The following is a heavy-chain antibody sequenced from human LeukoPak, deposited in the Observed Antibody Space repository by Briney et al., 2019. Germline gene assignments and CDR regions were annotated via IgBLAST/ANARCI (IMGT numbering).Heavy chain of an antibody. Sequence: SQTLSLTCTVSGGSISSGSYYWSWIRQPAGKGLEWIGRIYTSGSTNYNPSLKSRVTISVDTSKNQFSLKLSSVTAADTAVYYCARSGYYYDSSGYYYNYSDYWGQGTLVTVSS. V-gene: IGHV4-61*02. CDR2: IYTSGST. CDR3: ARSGYYYDSSGYYYNYSDY. CDR1: GGSISSGSYY. D-gene: IGHD3-22*01. J-gene: IGHJ4*02.